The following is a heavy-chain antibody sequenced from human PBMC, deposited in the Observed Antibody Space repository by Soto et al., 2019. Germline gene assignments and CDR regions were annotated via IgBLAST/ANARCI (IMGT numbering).Heavy chain of an antibody. Sequence: EVQLMESGGDLVQPGRSLRLSCAASGFNFSDYAMHWVRQAPGKGLEWVSGISWNSNTIAYADSVKGRFTISRDNAKNSMYLQMNSLRPEETALYYWAKAAKGGFSGFCSGGRCCPAAFDIWGQGTMVTVSS. CDR2: ISWNSNTI. J-gene: IGHJ3*02. V-gene: IGHV3-9*01. CDR1: GFNFSDYA. CDR3: AKAAKGGFSGFCSGGRCCPAAFDI. D-gene: IGHD2-15*01.